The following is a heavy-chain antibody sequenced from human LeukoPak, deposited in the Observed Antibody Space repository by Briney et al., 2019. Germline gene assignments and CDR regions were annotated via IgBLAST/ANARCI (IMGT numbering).Heavy chain of an antibody. CDR1: GFTFSTYG. CDR3: AKDGGEYYDILTGYYPRLYYMDV. J-gene: IGHJ6*03. D-gene: IGHD3-9*01. CDR2: ISGSGGST. V-gene: IGHV3-23*01. Sequence: GGSLRLSCVASGFTFSTYGMSWVRQAPGKGLEWVSAISGSGGSTYYADSVKGRFTISRDNSKKTLYLQMNSLRAEDTAVYYCAKDGGEYYDILTGYYPRLYYMDVWGKGTTVTISS.